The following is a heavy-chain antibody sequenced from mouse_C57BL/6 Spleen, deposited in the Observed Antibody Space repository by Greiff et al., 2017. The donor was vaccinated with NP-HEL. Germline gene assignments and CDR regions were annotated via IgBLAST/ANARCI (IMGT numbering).Heavy chain of an antibody. V-gene: IGHV3-6*01. D-gene: IGHD1-1*01. Sequence: VQLKESGPGLVKPSQSLSLTCSVTGYSITSGYYWNWIRQFPGNKLEWMGYISYAGSNNYNPSLKNRISITRDTSKNQFFLKLNSVTTEDTATYYCAIYYYGSSYGYAMDYWGQGTSVTVSS. CDR2: ISYAGSN. CDR3: AIYYYGSSYGYAMDY. CDR1: GYSITSGYY. J-gene: IGHJ4*01.